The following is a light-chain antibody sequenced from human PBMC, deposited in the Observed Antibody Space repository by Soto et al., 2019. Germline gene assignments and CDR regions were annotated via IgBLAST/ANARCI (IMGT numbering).Light chain of an antibody. V-gene: IGLV1-40*01. CDR3: QSYDSSLSGSYV. J-gene: IGLJ1*01. CDR1: SSNIGAGYD. CDR2: GNS. Sequence: QAVVTQPPSVSGAPGQRVTISCTGSSSNIGAGYDVHWYQQLPGTAPKLLIYGNSNRPSGVPDRFSGSKSGTSASLAITGLQVEDEADYYCQSYDSSLSGSYVFGTGTQLTVL.